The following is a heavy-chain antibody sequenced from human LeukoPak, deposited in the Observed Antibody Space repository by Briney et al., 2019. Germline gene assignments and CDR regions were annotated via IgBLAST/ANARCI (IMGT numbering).Heavy chain of an antibody. Sequence: ASVKVSCEASGGTFSSSAISWVRQAPGQGLEWMGRIIPILGIANYAQKFQGRVTITADKSTSTAYMELSSLRSEDTAVYYCARGTMVRGVDDFDYWGQGTLVTVSS. J-gene: IGHJ4*02. D-gene: IGHD3-10*01. CDR3: ARGTMVRGVDDFDY. CDR2: IIPILGIA. CDR1: GGTFSSSA. V-gene: IGHV1-69*04.